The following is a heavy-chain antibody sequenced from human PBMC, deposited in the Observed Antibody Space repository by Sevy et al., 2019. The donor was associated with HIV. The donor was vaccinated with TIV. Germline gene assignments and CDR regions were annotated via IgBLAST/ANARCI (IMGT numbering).Heavy chain of an antibody. CDR3: ARAWGQWLVDEYFQD. Sequence: ASVKVSCKASGYTFTGYYMHWVRQAPGQGLEWMGWINPNSGGTNYAQKFQGRVTMTRDTSISTAYMELSRLRSDDMAVYYCARAWGQWLVDEYFQDWGQGTLVTVSS. V-gene: IGHV1-2*02. D-gene: IGHD6-19*01. CDR1: GYTFTGYY. CDR2: INPNSGGT. J-gene: IGHJ1*01.